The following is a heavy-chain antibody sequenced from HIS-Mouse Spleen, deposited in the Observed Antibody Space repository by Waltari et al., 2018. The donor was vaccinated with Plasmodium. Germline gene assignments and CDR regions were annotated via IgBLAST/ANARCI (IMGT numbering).Heavy chain of an antibody. Sequence: EVQLVESGGGLIEPGGSLRLPCAASGSTVSSNYMSRVRQAPGKGLEWVSVIYGGGSTYYADSVKGRFTISRDNSKNTLYLQMNSLRAEDTAVYYCARGMKSSSSAFDIWGQGTMVTVSS. V-gene: IGHV3-53*01. CDR1: GSTVSSNY. J-gene: IGHJ3*02. D-gene: IGHD6-6*01. CDR3: ARGMKSSSSAFDI. CDR2: IYGGGST.